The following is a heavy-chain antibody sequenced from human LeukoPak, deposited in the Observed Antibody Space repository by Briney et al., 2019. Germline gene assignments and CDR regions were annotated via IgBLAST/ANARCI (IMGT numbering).Heavy chain of an antibody. CDR1: GFTFSRYA. Sequence: GGSPTLSCAASGFTFSRYAVQWVRRAPGKGVEGVAVISYDGSNKYYADSVKGRFTISRDSSKNTLYLEMNRLRATHTSVYYGAKYGVVLPPESHIPHWFDPWGQGSPGTVSS. J-gene: IGHJ5*02. CDR2: ISYDGSNK. V-gene: IGHV3-30-3*02. CDR3: AKYGVVLPPESHIPHWFDP. D-gene: IGHD2-15*01.